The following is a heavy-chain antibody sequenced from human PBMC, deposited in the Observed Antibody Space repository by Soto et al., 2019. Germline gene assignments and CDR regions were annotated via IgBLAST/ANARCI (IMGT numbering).Heavy chain of an antibody. CDR1: GFTFDDYT. CDR3: AKDFFPRAVAGTMEYFDY. V-gene: IGHV3-43*01. Sequence: GGSLRLSCAASGFTFDDYTMHWVRQAPGKGLEWVSLISWDGGSTYYADSVKGRFTISRDNSKNSLYLQMNSLRTEDTALYYCAKDFFPRAVAGTMEYFDYWGQGTLVTVSS. CDR2: ISWDGGST. D-gene: IGHD6-19*01. J-gene: IGHJ4*02.